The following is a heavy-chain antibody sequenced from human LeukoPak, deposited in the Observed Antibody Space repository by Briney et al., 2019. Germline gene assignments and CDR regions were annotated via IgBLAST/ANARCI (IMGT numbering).Heavy chain of an antibody. J-gene: IGHJ4*02. CDR2: TNWNGGRT. CDR1: GFTFDDYG. CDR3: AREYYGSGSYYNVGY. V-gene: IGHV3-20*04. D-gene: IGHD3-10*01. Sequence: GGSLRLSCAASGFTFDDYGMSWARQAPGKGLEWVSGTNWNGGRTGYADSVKGRFTISRDNAKKSLYVQMNSLRAEDTALYYCAREYYGSGSYYNVGYWGQGTLVTVSS.